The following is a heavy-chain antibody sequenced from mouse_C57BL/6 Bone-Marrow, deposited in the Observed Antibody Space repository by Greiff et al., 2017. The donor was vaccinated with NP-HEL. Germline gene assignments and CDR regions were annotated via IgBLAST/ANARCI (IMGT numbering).Heavy chain of an antibody. CDR2: IWSGGST. V-gene: IGHV2-2*01. J-gene: IGHJ4*01. D-gene: IGHD1-1*01. CDR1: GFSLTSYG. CDR3: APYYNSSSYYAMDY. Sequence: VQVVESGPGLVQPSQSLSITCTVSGFSLTSYGVHWVRQSPGKGLEWLGVIWSGGSTDYNAAFIPRLSISKDNTKSKVVFKMNRLQADDTAIKYGAPYYNSSSYYAMDYWGQGTSVTVSS.